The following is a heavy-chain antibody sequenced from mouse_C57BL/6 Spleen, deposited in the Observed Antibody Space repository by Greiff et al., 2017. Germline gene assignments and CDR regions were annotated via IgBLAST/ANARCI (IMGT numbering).Heavy chain of an antibody. J-gene: IGHJ4*01. CDR2: IRSKSNNYAT. CDR3: VRLGYAMDY. V-gene: IGHV10-1*01. Sequence: EVQRVESGGGLVQPKGSLKLSCAASGFSFNTYAMNWVRQAPGKGLEWVARIRSKSNNYATYYADSVKDRFTISRDDSESMLYLQMNNFKTEDTAMYYCVRLGYAMDYWGQGTSVTVSS. CDR1: GFSFNTYA.